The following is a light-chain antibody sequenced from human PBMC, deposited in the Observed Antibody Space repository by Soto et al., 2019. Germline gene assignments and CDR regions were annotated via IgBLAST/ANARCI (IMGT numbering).Light chain of an antibody. J-gene: IGLJ1*01. CDR2: EGS. V-gene: IGLV2-23*01. CDR3: CSYAGSSTYV. Sequence: QSVLTQPPSASGSPGQSVTISCTGGSSDIGGYNYVSWYQQRPGKVPRLIIYEGSKRPSGVSNRFSGSKSGNTASLTISGLQAEDEADYYCCSYAGSSTYVFGTGTKVTVL. CDR1: SSDIGGYNY.